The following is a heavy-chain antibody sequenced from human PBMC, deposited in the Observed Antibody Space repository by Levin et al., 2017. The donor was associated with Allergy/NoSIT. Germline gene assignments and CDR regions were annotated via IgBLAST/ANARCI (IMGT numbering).Heavy chain of an antibody. CDR3: ARGSLLSYYDVLSGNPDY. V-gene: IGHV3-30-3*01. Sequence: GGSLRLSCAASGFTFSSYAILWVRQAPGNGLEWVAVISYDGSNKYYADSVKGRFTISRDNSKNTLYLQMNSLRAADTAVYYCARGSLLSYYDVLSGNPDYWGQGSLVAVSS. J-gene: IGHJ4*02. D-gene: IGHD3-9*01. CDR1: GFTFSSYA. CDR2: ISYDGSNK.